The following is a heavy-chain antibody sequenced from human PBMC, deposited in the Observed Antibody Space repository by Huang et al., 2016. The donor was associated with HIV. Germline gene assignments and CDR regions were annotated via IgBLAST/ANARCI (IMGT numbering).Heavy chain of an antibody. D-gene: IGHD3-10*01. Sequence: QLLLQESGPGLVKPSEALALTCAVSGGSIRSSDYHWGWIRQPPGKGLEWIGSIYDKGSTHSSPSLKGRVTIAGDTSKILFFLKLTWMTAADTAVYYCARHREGPVAYYSGWGSHLNYMDVWGRGRTVVVSS. CDR3: ARHREGPVAYYSGWGSHLNYMDV. V-gene: IGHV4-39*01. CDR2: IYDKGST. J-gene: IGHJ6*03. CDR1: GGSIRSSDYH.